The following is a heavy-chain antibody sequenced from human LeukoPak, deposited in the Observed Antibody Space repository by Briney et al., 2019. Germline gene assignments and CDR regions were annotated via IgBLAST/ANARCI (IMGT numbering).Heavy chain of an antibody. CDR3: ARVEFFDYDSSGYYPFDY. D-gene: IGHD3-22*01. CDR2: SNTNTGNP. J-gene: IGHJ4*02. Sequence: ASVKVSCKASGYTFTSYAMNWVRQAPGQGLEWMGWSNTNTGNPTYAQGFAGRFVFSLDTSVSTAYLQISSLKAEDTAVYYCARVEFFDYDSSGYYPFDYWGQGTLVTVSS. V-gene: IGHV7-4-1*02. CDR1: GYTFTSYA.